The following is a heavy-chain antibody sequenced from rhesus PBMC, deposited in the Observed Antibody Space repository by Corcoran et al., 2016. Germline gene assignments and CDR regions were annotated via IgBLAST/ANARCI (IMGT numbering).Heavy chain of an antibody. J-gene: IGHJ4*01. Sequence: QLQLQESGPGLVKPSETMSVTGAVSGGSISSSYWSWIRQAPGKGLEWIGYIYGSGSSTNYNPSLKSRVTLSVDTSKNQLSLKLGSVTTADTAVYYCARGDSGSWNVFGYWGQGVLVTVSS. D-gene: IGHD6-25*01. CDR1: GGSISSSY. V-gene: IGHV4-169*01. CDR3: ARGDSGSWNVFGY. CDR2: IYGSGSST.